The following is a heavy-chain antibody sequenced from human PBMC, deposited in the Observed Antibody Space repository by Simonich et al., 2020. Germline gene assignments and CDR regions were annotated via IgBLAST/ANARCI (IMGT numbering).Heavy chain of an antibody. CDR2: IYYSGST. CDR3: ARLPDY. J-gene: IGHJ4*02. Sequence: QVQLQESGPGLVKPSETLSLTCTVSGGSISSYYWSWIRQPPGKRLEWIGYIYYSGSTHSNPSRKSRVTISVDTSKKQFSLKLSSVTAADTAVYYCARLPDYWGQGTLVTVSS. V-gene: IGHV4-59*08. CDR1: GGSISSYY.